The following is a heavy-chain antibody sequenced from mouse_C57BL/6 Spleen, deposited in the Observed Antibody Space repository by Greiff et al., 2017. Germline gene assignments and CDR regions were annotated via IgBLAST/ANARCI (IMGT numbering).Heavy chain of an antibody. Sequence: EVKLMESGGGLVQPGGSLSLSCAASGFTFTDYYMSWVRQPPGKALEWLGFIRNKANGYTTEYSASVKGRFTISRDNSQSILYLQMNALRAEDSATYYCARYMGAGSFAYWGQGTLVTVSA. D-gene: IGHD3-3*01. CDR1: GFTFTDYY. J-gene: IGHJ3*01. V-gene: IGHV7-3*01. CDR3: ARYMGAGSFAY. CDR2: IRNKANGYTT.